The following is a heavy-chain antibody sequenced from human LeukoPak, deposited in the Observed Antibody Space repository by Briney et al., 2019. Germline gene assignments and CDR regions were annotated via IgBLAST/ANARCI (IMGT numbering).Heavy chain of an antibody. D-gene: IGHD3/OR15-3a*01. V-gene: IGHV3-7*03. J-gene: IGHJ4*02. CDR3: AKDRGSWAGLPNRGFDY. Sequence: GESLRLSCAASGFTFSSYWMSWVRQAPGKGLEWVANIKQDGSEKYYVDSVKGRFTISRDNAKNSLYLQMNSLRAEDTAVYYCAKDRGSWAGLPNRGFDYWGQGTLVTVSS. CDR1: GFTFSSYW. CDR2: IKQDGSEK.